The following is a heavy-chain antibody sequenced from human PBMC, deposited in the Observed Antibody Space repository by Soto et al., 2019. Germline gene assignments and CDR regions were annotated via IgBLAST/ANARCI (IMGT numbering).Heavy chain of an antibody. CDR2: IYHSGST. CDR1: GGSISSGGYS. Sequence: QLQLQESGSGLVKPSQTLSLTCAVSGGSISSGGYSWSWIRQPPGKGLEWIGYIYHSGSTYYNPSLKSRVTISVDRSKNQFSLKLSSVTAADTAVYYCARGGRPNSSMGLLLDYWGQGTLVTVSS. CDR3: ARGGRPNSSMGLLLDY. V-gene: IGHV4-30-2*01. D-gene: IGHD6-13*01. J-gene: IGHJ4*02.